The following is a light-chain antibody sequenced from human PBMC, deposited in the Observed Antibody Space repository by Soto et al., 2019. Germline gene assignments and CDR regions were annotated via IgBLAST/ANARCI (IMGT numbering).Light chain of an antibody. Sequence: QSALTQPPSASGFPGQSVTISCTGTSSDVGYYDYVSWYQQHPGKAPKLVIYEVTTRPSGVPDRVSASKSGNTASLTVSGLRAEDEAEYYCSSYAGSNNFVFGSGTKLTVL. J-gene: IGLJ1*01. CDR2: EVT. V-gene: IGLV2-8*01. CDR1: SSDVGYYDY. CDR3: SSYAGSNNFV.